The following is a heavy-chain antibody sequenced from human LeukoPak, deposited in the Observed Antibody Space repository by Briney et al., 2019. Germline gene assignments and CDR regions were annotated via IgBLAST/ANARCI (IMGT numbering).Heavy chain of an antibody. D-gene: IGHD3-10*01. J-gene: IGHJ4*02. Sequence: SQTLSLTCTVSGGSISSGDYYWSWIRQPPGKGLEWIGYIYYSGSTYYNPSLKSQVTISVDTSKNQFSLKLSSVTAADTAVYYCARDRMGAMVRGLGRHYFDYWGQGTLVTVSS. CDR3: ARDRMGAMVRGLGRHYFDY. CDR1: GGSISSGDYY. CDR2: IYYSGST. V-gene: IGHV4-30-4*01.